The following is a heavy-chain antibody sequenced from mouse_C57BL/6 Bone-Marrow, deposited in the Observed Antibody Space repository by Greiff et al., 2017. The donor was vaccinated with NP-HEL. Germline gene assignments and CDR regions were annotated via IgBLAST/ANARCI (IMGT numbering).Heavy chain of an antibody. J-gene: IGHJ1*03. Sequence: EVKVEESGGGLVQPGGSMKLSCAASGFTFSDAWMDWVRQSPEKGLEWVAEIRNKANNHATYYAESVKGRFTISRDDSKSSVYLQMNSLRAEDTGIYYGAARNYYGSSYWYFDVWGTGTTVTVSS. CDR3: AARNYYGSSYWYFDV. V-gene: IGHV6-6*01. CDR1: GFTFSDAW. D-gene: IGHD1-1*01. CDR2: IRNKANNHAT.